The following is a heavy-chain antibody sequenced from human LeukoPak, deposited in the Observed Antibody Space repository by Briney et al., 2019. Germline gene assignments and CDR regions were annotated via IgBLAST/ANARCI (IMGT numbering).Heavy chain of an antibody. Sequence: GGSLRLSCAASGFTFSTYSMHWVRQSPGKGLEWVAVIWYDGSTKYYADSVKGRFTISRDNSRNTLYLQMNSLRAEDTAVYYCARACGPFDYWGQGTLVTVSS. J-gene: IGHJ4*02. CDR1: GFTFSTYS. CDR2: IWYDGSTK. CDR3: ARACGPFDY. V-gene: IGHV3-33*01.